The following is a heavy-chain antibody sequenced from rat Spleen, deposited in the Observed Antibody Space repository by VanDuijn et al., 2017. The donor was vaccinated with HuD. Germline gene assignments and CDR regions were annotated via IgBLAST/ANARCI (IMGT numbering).Heavy chain of an antibody. CDR2: MWSGGST. V-gene: IGHV2S63*01. CDR1: GFSLTDYS. CDR3: TRNPGGYNYDFDY. D-gene: IGHD1-4*01. Sequence: VQLKESGPGLVQPSQTLSLTCTVSGFSLTDYSVHWVRQPPGKGLEWMGVMWSGGSTAYNSALKSRLSISRDTSKSQVFLKVKSLKTEDTGIYYCTRNPGGYNYDFDYWGQGVMVTVSS. J-gene: IGHJ2*01.